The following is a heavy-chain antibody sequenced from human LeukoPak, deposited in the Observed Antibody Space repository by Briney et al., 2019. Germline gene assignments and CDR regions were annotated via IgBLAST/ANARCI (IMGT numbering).Heavy chain of an antibody. CDR3: AGKAAAYYSVY. J-gene: IGHJ4*02. CDR2: MQYDGSEE. D-gene: IGHD2-2*01. CDR1: GFSLTTYL. Sequence: GGSLRLSCSVSGFSLTTYLMKWVRQAPGKGLEWVTFMQYDGSEEYYADSVKGRFTISRDNSKNTLYLQMDSLRGEDTAVYYCAGKAAAYYSVYWGQGTLVTVSS. V-gene: IGHV3-30*02.